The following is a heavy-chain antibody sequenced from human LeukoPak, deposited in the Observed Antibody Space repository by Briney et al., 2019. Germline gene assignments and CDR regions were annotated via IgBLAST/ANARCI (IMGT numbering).Heavy chain of an antibody. CDR3: AKYGSSGYLDAFDI. CDR2: IRYDGTNK. Sequence: GGSLRLSCAASGFIFGSYGMRWVRQAPGKGLEWVAFIRYDGTNKYHADSVKGRFTISRDNSKNTLYLQMNSLRAEDAAVYYCAKYGSSGYLDAFDIWGQGAIVTLSS. CDR1: GFIFGSYG. D-gene: IGHD3-22*01. V-gene: IGHV3-30*02. J-gene: IGHJ3*02.